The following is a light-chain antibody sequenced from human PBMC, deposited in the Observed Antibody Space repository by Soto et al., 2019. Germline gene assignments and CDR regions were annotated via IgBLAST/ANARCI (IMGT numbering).Light chain of an antibody. CDR3: QHYGSSPLT. CDR1: QSVSSSY. V-gene: IGKV3-20*01. J-gene: IGKJ4*01. Sequence: EIVLTQSPGTLSLSPGERATLSCRASQSVSSSYLAWYQQKPGQAPRLLIYGASSRATGIPDRFSGRGSGTAFTLTISRLEPEDFAVYYCQHYGSSPLTFGGGTKVEIK. CDR2: GAS.